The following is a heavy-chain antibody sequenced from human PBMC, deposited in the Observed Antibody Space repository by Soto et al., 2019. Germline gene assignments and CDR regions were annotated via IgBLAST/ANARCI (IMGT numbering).Heavy chain of an antibody. J-gene: IGHJ6*02. D-gene: IGHD1-26*01. CDR1: GFTFSSYA. CDR3: ARTPRGQWELPYYYYGMDV. Sequence: QVQLVESGGGVVQPGRSLRLSCAASGFTFSSYAMHWVRQAPGKGLEWVAVISYDGSNKYYADSVKGRFTISSDNSKNTLYLQMNSLRAEDTAVYYCARTPRGQWELPYYYYGMDVWGQGTTVTVSS. CDR2: ISYDGSNK. V-gene: IGHV3-30-3*01.